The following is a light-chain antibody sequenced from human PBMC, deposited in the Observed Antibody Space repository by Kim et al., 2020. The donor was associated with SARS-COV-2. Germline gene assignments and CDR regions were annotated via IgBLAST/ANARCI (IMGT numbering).Light chain of an antibody. CDR2: RNN. J-gene: IGLJ3*02. CDR1: NNNVGNQG. CDR3: SPWDSSLSVWG. V-gene: IGLV10-54*01. Sequence: QAGLTQPPSVSKGLRQTATLTCTGNNNNVGNQGAAWLQRRQGHPPKFLSYRNNKRPSGISERLSASRSGNTASLTMTGLQPEDEADYYYSPWDSSLSVWGFGGGTQLTVL.